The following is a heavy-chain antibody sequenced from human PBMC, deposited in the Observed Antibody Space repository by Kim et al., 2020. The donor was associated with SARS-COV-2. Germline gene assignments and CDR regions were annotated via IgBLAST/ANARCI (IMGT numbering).Heavy chain of an antibody. CDR3: ARGILLLFRFASPYYFDL. Sequence: GGSLRLSCAASGFTFTNHWLTWVRLAPGKGLEWVANIKQDGSETYYGDSVKGRFSISRDNARNSLYLQMNSLRAEDTAVYFCARGILLLFRFASPYYFDLWGQGTLVTVSS. CDR1: GFTFTNHW. J-gene: IGHJ4*02. D-gene: IGHD3-3*01. V-gene: IGHV3-7*04. CDR2: IKQDGSET.